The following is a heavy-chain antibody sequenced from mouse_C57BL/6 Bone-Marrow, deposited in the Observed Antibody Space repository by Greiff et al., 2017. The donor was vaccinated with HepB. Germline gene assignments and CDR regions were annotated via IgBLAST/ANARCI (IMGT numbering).Heavy chain of an antibody. D-gene: IGHD1-1*01. CDR1: GFNIKDDY. Sequence: VHVKQSGAELVRPGASVKLSCTASGFNIKDDYMHWVKQRPEQGLEWIGWIDPENGDTEYASKFQGKATITADTSSNTAYLQLSSLTSEDTAVYYCTRWYYGSRMDYWGQGTTLTVSS. V-gene: IGHV14-4*01. CDR3: TRWYYGSRMDY. J-gene: IGHJ2*01. CDR2: IDPENGDT.